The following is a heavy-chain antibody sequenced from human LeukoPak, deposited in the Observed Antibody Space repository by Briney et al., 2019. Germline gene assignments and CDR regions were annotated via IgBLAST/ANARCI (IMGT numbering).Heavy chain of an antibody. CDR3: ALALRGAGFDY. V-gene: IGHV2-5*01. CDR2: TYWNDDK. CDR1: GFSLSTSGVG. J-gene: IGHJ4*02. D-gene: IGHD4-17*01. Sequence: SGPTLVKPTQTLTLTCTFSGFSLSTSGVGVGWIRQPPGKALEWLALTYWNDDKRYSPSLKSRLTITKDTSKNQVVLTMTNMDPVDTATYYCALALRGAGFDYWGQGTLVTVSS.